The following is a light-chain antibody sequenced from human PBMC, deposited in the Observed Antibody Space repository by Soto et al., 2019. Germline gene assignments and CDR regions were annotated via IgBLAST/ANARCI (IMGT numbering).Light chain of an antibody. J-gene: IGKJ2*01. Sequence: EIVMTQSPATLSVSPGERATLSCRASQSVSSNLAWYQQKPGQAPRLLIYGVSTRATGIPARFSGSGSGTEFTLTISSLQSEDFAVYYCQQYNKWPPDTFGQGTKLEIK. CDR3: QQYNKWPPDT. V-gene: IGKV3-15*01. CDR1: QSVSSN. CDR2: GVS.